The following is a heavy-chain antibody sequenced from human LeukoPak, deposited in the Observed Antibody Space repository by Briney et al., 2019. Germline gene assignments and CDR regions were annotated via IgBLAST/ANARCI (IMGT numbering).Heavy chain of an antibody. CDR1: GYTFTSYG. V-gene: IGHV1-18*01. Sequence: GASVKVSCNASGYTFTSYGISWVRQAPGQGLEWMGWISTYNGNTNYAQKLQGRVTMTTDTSTSTAYMELRSLRSDDTAVYYCARGGCSGGSCYDYSDYWGQGTLVTVSS. J-gene: IGHJ4*02. CDR2: ISTYNGNT. CDR3: ARGGCSGGSCYDYSDY. D-gene: IGHD2-15*01.